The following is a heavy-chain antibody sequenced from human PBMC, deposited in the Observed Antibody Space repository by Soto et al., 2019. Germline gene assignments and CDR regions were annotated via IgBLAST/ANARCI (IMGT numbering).Heavy chain of an antibody. CDR2: IYYSGST. CDR3: ARKPRRFGELHVDY. Sequence: PSETLSLTCTVSGGSVRSGSYYWSWIRQPPGKGLEWIGYIYYSGSTNYNPSLKSRVTISVDTSKNQFSLKLSSVTAADTAVYYCARKPRRFGELHVDYWGQGTLVTVSS. V-gene: IGHV4-61*01. J-gene: IGHJ4*02. CDR1: GGSVRSGSYY. D-gene: IGHD3-10*01.